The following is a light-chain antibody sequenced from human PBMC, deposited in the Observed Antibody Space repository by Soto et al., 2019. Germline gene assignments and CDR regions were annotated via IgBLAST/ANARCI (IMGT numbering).Light chain of an antibody. J-gene: IGKJ1*01. CDR1: QSVNSR. CDR3: QQYNNWPWT. V-gene: IGKV3-15*01. CDR2: DAS. Sequence: EIVMTQSPATLSVSPGERATLSCRASQSVNSRLAWYQQKPGQTPRLLIYDASTRATGIPTRFSGSGSGTDFTLTISSLQYEDFGVYYCQQYNNWPWTFGQGTKVDIK.